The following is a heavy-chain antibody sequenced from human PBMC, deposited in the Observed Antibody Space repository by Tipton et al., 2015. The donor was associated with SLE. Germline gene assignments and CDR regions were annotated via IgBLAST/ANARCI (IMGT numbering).Heavy chain of an antibody. CDR2: IYYSGST. V-gene: IGHV4-39*07. D-gene: IGHD5-12*01. CDR1: GGSVSSGSYY. Sequence: LVKPTETLSLTCTVSGGSVSSGSYYWAWIRQPPGKGPEWIGTIYYSGSTYYTPSLKSRVTISVETSKNQFSLKLTSVTAADTAVYYCARGGVDGYDYFDFWGQGTLVTVSS. J-gene: IGHJ4*02. CDR3: ARGGVDGYDYFDF.